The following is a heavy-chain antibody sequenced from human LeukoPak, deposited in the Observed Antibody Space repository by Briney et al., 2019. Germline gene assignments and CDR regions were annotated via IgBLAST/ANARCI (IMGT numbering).Heavy chain of an antibody. D-gene: IGHD3-16*01. J-gene: IGHJ5*02. CDR2: IYYSGST. CDR1: GGSISSSSYY. V-gene: IGHV4-39*02. CDR3: ARDGGTGIDP. Sequence: TSETLSLTCTVSGGSISSSSYYWGWIRQPPGKGLEWIGSIYYSGSTYYNPSLKSRVTISVDTSKNQFSLKLSSVTAADTAVYYCARDGGTGIDPWGQGTLVTVSS.